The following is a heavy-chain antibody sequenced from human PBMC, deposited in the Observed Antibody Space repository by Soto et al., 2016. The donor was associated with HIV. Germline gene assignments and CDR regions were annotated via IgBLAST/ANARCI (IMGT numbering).Heavy chain of an antibody. Sequence: EVQLVESGEAWSSLGSLRLSCAASGFTFSSYSMNWVRQAPGKGLEWVSSISSSSSDIYYADSVKGRFTISRDNAKNSLYLQMNSLRAEDTAVYYCARDDPSYVLNWGQGTLVTV. J-gene: IGHJ4*02. V-gene: IGHV3-21*01. D-gene: IGHD3-10*01. CDR2: ISSSSSDI. CDR3: ARDDPSYVLN. CDR1: GFTFSSYS.